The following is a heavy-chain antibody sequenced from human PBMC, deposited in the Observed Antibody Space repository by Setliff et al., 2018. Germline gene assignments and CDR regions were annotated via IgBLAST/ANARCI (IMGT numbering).Heavy chain of an antibody. J-gene: IGHJ4*02. CDR3: ARAGSAPAGRKGILEY. CDR1: GYTFTTYG. V-gene: IGHV1-18*04. CDR2: IGARNVKT. D-gene: IGHD6-13*01. Sequence: ASVKVSCKASGYTFTTYGISWVRQAPGQGLEWMGWIGARNVKTNYAQKFQDRVTMTTDTSTSTGYMELRSLTSDDTAVYYCARAGSAPAGRKGILEYWGQGSLVTVSS.